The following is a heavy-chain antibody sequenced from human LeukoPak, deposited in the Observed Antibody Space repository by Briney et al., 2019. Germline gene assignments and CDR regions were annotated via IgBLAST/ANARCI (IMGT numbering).Heavy chain of an antibody. CDR2: IRSKAFGGAT. D-gene: IGHD3-16*01. CDR3: TRDGGTLDY. V-gene: IGHV3-49*04. CDR1: GYTLGDYA. J-gene: IGHJ4*02. Sequence: PGGSLRLSCTGSGYTLGDYAVSWVRQSPGKGLEWVSLIRSKAFGGATEYAASVKGRFTISRDDSKSIAYLQMNSLKTEDTAMYYCTRDGGTLDYWGQGTLVTVSS.